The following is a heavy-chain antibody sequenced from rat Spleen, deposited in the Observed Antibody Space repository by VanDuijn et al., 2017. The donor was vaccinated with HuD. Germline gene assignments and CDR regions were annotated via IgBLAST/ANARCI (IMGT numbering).Heavy chain of an antibody. V-gene: IGHV5-31*01. D-gene: IGHD5-1*01. CDR3: TRDWEAYD. Sequence: EVQLVESGGGLVQPGGSLKLSCVASGFTFNHYWLTWIRQAPGKGLEWVASINNNGDNTYYPDSVKGRFTISRDSARTTLYLQMNSLRSEDTATYFCTRDWEAYDWGQGVMVAVSS. J-gene: IGHJ2*01. CDR2: INNNGDNT. CDR1: GFTFNHYW.